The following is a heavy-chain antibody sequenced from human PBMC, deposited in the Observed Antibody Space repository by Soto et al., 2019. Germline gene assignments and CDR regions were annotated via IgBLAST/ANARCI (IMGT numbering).Heavy chain of an antibody. V-gene: IGHV6-1*01. CDR3: ARGWMGGYDLYYYYYYMDV. J-gene: IGHJ6*03. CDR2: TYYRSKWYN. CDR1: GDSVSSNSAA. Sequence: PSQTLSLTCAISGDSVSSNSAAWNWIRQSPSRGLEWLGRTYYRSKWYNDYAVSVKSRITINPDTSKNQFSLQLNSVTPEDTAVYYFARGWMGGYDLYYYYYYMDVWGKGTTVTVSS. D-gene: IGHD5-12*01.